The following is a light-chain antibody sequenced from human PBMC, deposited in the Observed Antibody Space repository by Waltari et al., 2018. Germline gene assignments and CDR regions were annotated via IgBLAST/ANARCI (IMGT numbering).Light chain of an antibody. J-gene: IGLJ1*01. V-gene: IGLV2-23*01. Sequence: QSALTQPASVSGSLGQSITISCTGTYSNVGSYRFVSWYQQHQDKAPKLMISEGSKRPSGVSNRFSGSKSGNTASLTISGLQAEDEADYYYSSYAGGSTYVFGTGTKVTVL. CDR1: YSNVGSYRF. CDR3: SSYAGGSTYV. CDR2: EGS.